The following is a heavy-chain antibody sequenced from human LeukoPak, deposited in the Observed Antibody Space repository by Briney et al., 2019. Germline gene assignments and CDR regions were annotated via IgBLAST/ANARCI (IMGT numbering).Heavy chain of an antibody. CDR1: GGSISSYY. CDR2: IYYSGST. CDR3: ARDSYYYDSSGYCYYYYMDV. D-gene: IGHD3-22*01. V-gene: IGHV4-59*01. J-gene: IGHJ6*03. Sequence: PSETLSLTCTVSGGSISSYYWSWIRQPPGKGLEWIGYIYYSGSTNYNPSLKSRVTISVDTSKNQFSLKLSSVTAADTAVYHCARDSYYYDSSGYCYYYYMDVWGKGTTVTVSS.